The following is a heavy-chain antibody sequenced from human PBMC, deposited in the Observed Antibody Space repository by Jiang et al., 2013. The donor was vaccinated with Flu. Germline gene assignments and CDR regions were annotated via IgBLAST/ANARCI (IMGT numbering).Heavy chain of an antibody. D-gene: IGHD6-19*01. CDR1: GGSVSSYC. CDR3: ARHRVAWAGIDS. V-gene: IGHV4-59*08. CDR2: LCSSGTT. J-gene: IGHJ4*02. Sequence: PGLVKPSETLSLTCTVSGGSVSSYCWSWIRQAPGEGPQWIGDLCSSGTTNYNPSLNSRVTMSADASKNRFSPTLTSVTAADTAMYYCARHRVAWAGIDSWGQGTLVTVSS.